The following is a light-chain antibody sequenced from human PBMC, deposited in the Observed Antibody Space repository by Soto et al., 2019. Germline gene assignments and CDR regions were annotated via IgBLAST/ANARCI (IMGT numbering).Light chain of an antibody. Sequence: QSALTQPASVSGSPGQSVTISCAGTISDIGGFNFVSWYQQHPDGAPKLLIYEVTLRPSGVPDRFSGSKSATSASLAITGLQAEDEGDYYCQSYDSKLSGVVFGGGTQLTVL. CDR1: ISDIGGFNF. CDR2: EVT. V-gene: IGLV2-14*01. J-gene: IGLJ7*01. CDR3: QSYDSKLSGVV.